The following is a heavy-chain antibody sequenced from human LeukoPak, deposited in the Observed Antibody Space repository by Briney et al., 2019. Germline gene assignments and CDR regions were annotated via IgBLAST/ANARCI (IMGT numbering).Heavy chain of an antibody. D-gene: IGHD6-13*01. J-gene: IGHJ4*02. CDR3: ARRQLGHFDY. Sequence: GGSLRLSCTGSGFTFGASPMTWVRQAPGKGLEWVATIGGSGFTTYYADSVKGRFTISRDNSKNILYLQINTLRADDTAVYYCARRQLGHFDYWAREPWSPSPQ. CDR1: GFTFGASP. CDR2: IGGSGFTT. V-gene: IGHV3-23*01.